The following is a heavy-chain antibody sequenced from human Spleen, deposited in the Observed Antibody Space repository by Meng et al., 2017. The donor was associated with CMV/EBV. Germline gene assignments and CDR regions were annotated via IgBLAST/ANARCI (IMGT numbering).Heavy chain of an antibody. CDR3: GREFPRWGLEFDY. J-gene: IGHJ4*02. CDR1: GYTFTDYY. CDR2: SNPHSGGT. V-gene: IGHV1-2*02. D-gene: IGHD2-21*01. Sequence: ASVKVSCKASGYTFTDYYMHWVRQAPGQGLEWMGWSNPHSGGTNSAQKFQGRVTMTRDTSISTAYMELSRLTSDDTAVYYCGREFPRWGLEFDYWGQGTLVTVSS.